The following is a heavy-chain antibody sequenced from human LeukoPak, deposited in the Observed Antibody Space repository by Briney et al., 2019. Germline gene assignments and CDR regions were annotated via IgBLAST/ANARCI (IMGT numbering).Heavy chain of an antibody. CDR1: GFTFSDYN. J-gene: IGHJ4*02. D-gene: IGHD3-9*01. Sequence: PGGSLRLSCAASGFTFSDYNMRWIRQAPGKGLEWVSSISRSGSTKYYADSVKGRFTISRDTSKNTLYLQMNSLRAEDTAVYYCAKGGLYYDILTGLYFDYWGQGTLVTVSS. V-gene: IGHV3-11*04. CDR3: AKGGLYYDILTGLYFDY. CDR2: ISRSGSTK.